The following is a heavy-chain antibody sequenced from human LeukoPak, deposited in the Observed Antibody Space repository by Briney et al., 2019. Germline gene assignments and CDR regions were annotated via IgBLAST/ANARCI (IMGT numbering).Heavy chain of an antibody. CDR3: ARDWPSEWQHLPDYDAVDI. V-gene: IGHV3-23*01. J-gene: IGHJ3*02. Sequence: GGSLRLSCAASGFTFSSYAMSWVRQAPGKGLEWASEISDSDDSIDYADSVKGRFTISRDNSKNTLYLQMNSLRAEDTAVYYCARDWPSEWQHLPDYDAVDIWGQGTMVTVSS. CDR1: GFTFSSYA. CDR2: ISDSDDSI. D-gene: IGHD6-13*01.